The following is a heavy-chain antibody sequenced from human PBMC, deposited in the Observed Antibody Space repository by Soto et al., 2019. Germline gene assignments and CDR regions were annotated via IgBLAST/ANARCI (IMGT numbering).Heavy chain of an antibody. V-gene: IGHV3-7*01. CDR3: ARDFDSSSWIGPYYYYYGMDV. CDR2: IKQDGSEK. D-gene: IGHD6-13*01. Sequence: GGSLRLSCAASGFTFSSYWMSWVRQAPGKGLEWVANIKQDGSEKYYVDSVKGRFTISRDNAKNSLYLQMNSLRAEDTAVYYCARDFDSSSWIGPYYYYYGMDVWGQGTTVTVSS. J-gene: IGHJ6*02. CDR1: GFTFSSYW.